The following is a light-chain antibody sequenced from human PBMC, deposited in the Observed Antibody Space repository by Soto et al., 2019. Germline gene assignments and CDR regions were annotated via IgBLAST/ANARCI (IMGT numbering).Light chain of an antibody. CDR2: DAS. J-gene: IGKJ3*01. Sequence: DIQMTQSPSSLSASVGDRVTITCQASQDISNYLNWYQQKPGKAPKLLIYDASNLETGVPSRFSGSGSGTDFTVTISRLQPEDIATYYCQQYDNLPFTFGPGTKVDIK. CDR3: QQYDNLPFT. CDR1: QDISNY. V-gene: IGKV1-33*01.